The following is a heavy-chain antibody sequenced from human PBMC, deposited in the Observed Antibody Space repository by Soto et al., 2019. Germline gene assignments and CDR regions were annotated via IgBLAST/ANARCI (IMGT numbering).Heavy chain of an antibody. V-gene: IGHV4-30-2*01. CDR3: ARDSLTGNYFDP. D-gene: IGHD1-7*01. CDR2: IYHSGYP. CDR1: GGSISSGGYA. Sequence: SETLSLTCAVSGGSISSGGYAWNWIRQPPGKGLEWIGYIYHSGYPSYNPSLKNRVTISVDKSKNQFSLTLSFVTAADTAVYYCARDSLTGNYFDPWGQGTLVTVSS. J-gene: IGHJ5*02.